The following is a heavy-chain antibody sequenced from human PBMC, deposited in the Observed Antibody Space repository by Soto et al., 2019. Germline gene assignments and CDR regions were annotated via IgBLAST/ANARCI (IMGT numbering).Heavy chain of an antibody. CDR2: IIPMFATA. D-gene: IGHD5-12*01. CDR3: ARKELEMATDLYYYYYYGMDV. V-gene: IGHV1-69*06. Sequence: QVQLVQSGAEVKKPGSSVKVSCKASGGTLSNYIISWVRQAPGQGLEWMGGIIPMFATANHAQTFQGRVTITADKSTSTAYMELSSLRSEDTAVYYCARKELEMATDLYYYYYYGMDVWGQGTTVTVSS. CDR1: GGTLSNYI. J-gene: IGHJ6*02.